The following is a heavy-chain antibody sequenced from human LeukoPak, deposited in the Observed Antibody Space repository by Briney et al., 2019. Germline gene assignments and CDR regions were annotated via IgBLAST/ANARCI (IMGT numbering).Heavy chain of an antibody. Sequence: SETLSLTCTVSGDSISSYYWSWVRQPAGQGLEWIGRFYTSEATNYNPSLKSRVTMSVDASKNQFSLRLRSVTAADTAVYYCARMDNWNDYYMDVWGKGATVTVSS. CDR2: FYTSEAT. J-gene: IGHJ6*03. CDR1: GDSISSYY. D-gene: IGHD1-20*01. V-gene: IGHV4-4*07. CDR3: ARMDNWNDYYMDV.